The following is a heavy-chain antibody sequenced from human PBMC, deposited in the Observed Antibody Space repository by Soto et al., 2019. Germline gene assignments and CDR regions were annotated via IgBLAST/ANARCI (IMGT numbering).Heavy chain of an antibody. CDR1: GYTFTSYG. V-gene: IGHV1-18*01. CDR2: ISAYNGNT. J-gene: IGHJ4*02. CDR3: ASSLLVGYGLEGASD. Sequence: QVQLVQSGAEVKKPGASVKVSCKASGYTFTSYGISWVRQAPGQGLEWMGWISAYNGNTNYAQKLQGRVTRTTDTSTSTAYMELRSLISAATAVYYCASSLLVGYGLEGASDWGQGTLVTVSS. D-gene: IGHD5-18*01.